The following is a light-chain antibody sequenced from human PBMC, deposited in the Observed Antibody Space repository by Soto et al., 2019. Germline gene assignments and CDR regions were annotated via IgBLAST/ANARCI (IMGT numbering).Light chain of an antibody. CDR1: QSVLYSSNNKNY. J-gene: IGKJ2*01. CDR3: QQYYSTPT. Sequence: DTVMTQSPDSLAVSLGERATINCKSSQSVLYSSNNKNYLVWYQQKPGQPPKLLIYWASTRESGVPDRFSGSGSGTDFTLTISSLQAEDVAVYYCQQYYSTPTFGQGTKLEIK. CDR2: WAS. V-gene: IGKV4-1*01.